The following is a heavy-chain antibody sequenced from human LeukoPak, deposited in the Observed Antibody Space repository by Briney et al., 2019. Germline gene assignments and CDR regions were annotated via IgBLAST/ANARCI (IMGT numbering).Heavy chain of an antibody. CDR3: ARERIYDSSGYTNYYYYYYMDV. CDR2: MNPNSGNT. CDR1: GYTFTSYD. Sequence: ASVKVSCKASGYTFTSYDINWVRQATGQGLEWMGWMNPNSGNTGYAQKFQGRVTITRNTSISTAYMELSSLRSEDTAVYCCARERIYDSSGYTNYYYYYYMDVWGKGTTVTISS. V-gene: IGHV1-8*03. J-gene: IGHJ6*03. D-gene: IGHD3-22*01.